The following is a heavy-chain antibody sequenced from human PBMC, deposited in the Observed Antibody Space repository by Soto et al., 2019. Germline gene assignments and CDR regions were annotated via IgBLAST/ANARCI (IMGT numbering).Heavy chain of an antibody. D-gene: IGHD6-13*01. CDR1: GFTFSSYW. J-gene: IGHJ6*02. CDR3: ARDSALGYSSSSGGMDV. V-gene: IGHV3-13*01. CDR2: IGTAGDT. Sequence: GGSLRLSCAASGFTFSSYWMSWVRQAPGKGLEWVSAIGTAGDTYYPGSVKGRFTISRENAKNSLYLQMNSLRAGDTAVYYCARDSALGYSSSSGGMDVWGQGTTVTVSS.